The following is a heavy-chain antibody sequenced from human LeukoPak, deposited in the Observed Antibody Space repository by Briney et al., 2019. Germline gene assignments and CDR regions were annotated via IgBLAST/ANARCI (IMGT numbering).Heavy chain of an antibody. CDR1: GFTFSSYA. V-gene: IGHV3-30-3*01. J-gene: IGHJ6*02. Sequence: GRSLRLSCAASGFTFSSYAMHWVRQAPGKGLEWVAVISYDGSNKYYADSVKGRFTISRDNSKNTLYLQMNSLRAEDTAVYYCARPLWRGVTNYYGMDVWGQGTTVTVSS. CDR3: ARPLWRGVTNYYGMDV. CDR2: ISYDGSNK. D-gene: IGHD3-10*01.